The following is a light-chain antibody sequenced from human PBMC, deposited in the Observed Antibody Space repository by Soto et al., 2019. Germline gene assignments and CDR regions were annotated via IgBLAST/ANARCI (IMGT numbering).Light chain of an antibody. Sequence: QLVLTQSPSASASLGASVKLTCTLSSGHSTYAIAWHQQQSEKGPRFLMKINSDGSHSKGDGIPDRFSGSSSGAERHLTISSLQSEDEADYYCQSWGTGIQVFGGGTKLTVL. CDR2: INSDGSH. J-gene: IGLJ3*02. CDR3: QSWGTGIQV. V-gene: IGLV4-69*01. CDR1: SGHSTYA.